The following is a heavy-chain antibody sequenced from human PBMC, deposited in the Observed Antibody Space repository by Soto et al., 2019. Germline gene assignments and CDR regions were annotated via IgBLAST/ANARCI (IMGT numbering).Heavy chain of an antibody. V-gene: IGHV3-30*18. Sequence: QVQLVESGGGVVQPGRSLRLSCAASGFTFSSYGMHWVRQAPGKGLEWVAVISYDGSNKYYADSVKGRFTISRDNSKNTLYLQMYSLRAEDTAVYYCTKDIYTAMDYFDYWGQGTLVTVSS. CDR2: ISYDGSNK. D-gene: IGHD5-18*01. CDR3: TKDIYTAMDYFDY. J-gene: IGHJ4*02. CDR1: GFTFSSYG.